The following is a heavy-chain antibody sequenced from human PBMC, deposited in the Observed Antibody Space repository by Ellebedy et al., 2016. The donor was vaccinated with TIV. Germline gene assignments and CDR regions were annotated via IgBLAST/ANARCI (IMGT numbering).Heavy chain of an antibody. CDR3: ARERTVVRGPTERRVWFDP. Sequence: MPSETLSLTCTVSGGSISSSPYHWGWIRQPPGKGLEWIGYIYYRGSTNYNPSLKSRVTISVDTSKNQFSLKLSSVTAADTAVYYCARERTVVRGPTERRVWFDPWGQGTLVTVSS. CDR1: GGSISSSPYH. D-gene: IGHD3-10*01. CDR2: IYYRGST. J-gene: IGHJ5*02. V-gene: IGHV4-61*01.